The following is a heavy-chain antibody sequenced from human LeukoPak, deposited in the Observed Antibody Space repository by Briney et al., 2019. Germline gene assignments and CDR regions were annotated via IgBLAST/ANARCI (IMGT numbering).Heavy chain of an antibody. Sequence: PSETLSLTCTVPGGSISNYFWSWIRQPPGQGLEWVGFIYYSESTKYNPSLKSRVTISIDTSKNQFSLRLSSVTAADTAVYYCARVAEIGAPYDAFNIWGQGTMVSVSS. CDR1: GGSISNYF. CDR3: ARVAEIGAPYDAFNI. CDR2: IYYSEST. J-gene: IGHJ3*02. D-gene: IGHD6-6*01. V-gene: IGHV4-59*01.